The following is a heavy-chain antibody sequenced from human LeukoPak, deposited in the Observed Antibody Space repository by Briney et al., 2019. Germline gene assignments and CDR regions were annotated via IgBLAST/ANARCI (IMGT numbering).Heavy chain of an antibody. CDR2: TWYDGSNT. CDR3: AKDLRPYCSSSSCSTPFDY. Sequence: PGGSLRLSCAGSGSTFSLYGMHWVRQAPGKGLEWVAMTWYDGSNTYYADSLRGRFTIARDNSKNTLYLQMNSLRAEDTAVYYCAKDLRPYCSSSSCSTPFDYWGQGTLVTVSS. V-gene: IGHV3-33*06. CDR1: GSTFSLYG. J-gene: IGHJ4*02. D-gene: IGHD2-2*01.